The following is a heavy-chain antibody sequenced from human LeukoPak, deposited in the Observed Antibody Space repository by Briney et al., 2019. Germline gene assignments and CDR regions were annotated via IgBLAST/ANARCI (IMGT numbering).Heavy chain of an antibody. CDR1: GGSFSDYF. CDR2: IERGGST. Sequence: SETLSLTCGVYGGSFSDYFWSWIRQPPGKGLGWIGEIERGGSTVYSPTLESRVTMSLDTSKLQFSLRLTSVTAADTAVYFCARGGLAGSSWSWFDPWGQGTLVTVSS. CDR3: ARGGLAGSSWSWFDP. D-gene: IGHD6-13*01. J-gene: IGHJ5*02. V-gene: IGHV4-34*01.